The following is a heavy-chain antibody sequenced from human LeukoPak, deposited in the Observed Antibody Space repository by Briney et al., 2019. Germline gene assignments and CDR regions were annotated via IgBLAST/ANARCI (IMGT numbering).Heavy chain of an antibody. Sequence: MASETLSLTCTVSGGSINNYYWSWIRQPPGKELEWIGYIYYSGSTNYSPSPKSRVTISVDTSKNQFSLKLSSVTAADTAVYYCARGQLVFDYWGQGTLVTVSS. V-gene: IGHV4-59*01. CDR3: ARGQLVFDY. CDR2: IYYSGST. CDR1: GGSINNYY. D-gene: IGHD6-6*01. J-gene: IGHJ4*02.